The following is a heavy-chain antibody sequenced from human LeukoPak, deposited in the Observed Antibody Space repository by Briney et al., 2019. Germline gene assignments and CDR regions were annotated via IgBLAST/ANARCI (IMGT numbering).Heavy chain of an antibody. CDR1: GESFSGYY. D-gene: IGHD2-2*01. Sequence: SETLSLTCAVCGESFSGYYWTWIRQPPGKGLEWIGEISHSGSTNYNPSLKSRVTISVDTSKNQFSLKLTSVTAADTAVYYCARPGRCSATTCSGYMDVWGKGTAVIVSS. CDR3: ARPGRCSATTCSGYMDV. V-gene: IGHV4-34*01. J-gene: IGHJ6*03. CDR2: ISHSGST.